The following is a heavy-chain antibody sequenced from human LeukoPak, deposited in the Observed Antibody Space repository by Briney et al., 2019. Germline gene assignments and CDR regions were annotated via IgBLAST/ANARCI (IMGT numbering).Heavy chain of an antibody. CDR1: GGSISSHY. Sequence: PSETLSLTCTVSGGSISSHYWSWIRQPPGKGLEWIGYIYYSGSTNYNPSLKSRVTISVDTSKNQFSLKLSSVTAADTAVYYCARKGSSSWLFDYWGQGTLVTVSS. CDR2: IYYSGST. D-gene: IGHD6-13*01. CDR3: ARKGSSSWLFDY. J-gene: IGHJ4*02. V-gene: IGHV4-59*11.